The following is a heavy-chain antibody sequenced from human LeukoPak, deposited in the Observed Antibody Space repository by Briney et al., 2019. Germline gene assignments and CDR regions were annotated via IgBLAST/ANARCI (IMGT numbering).Heavy chain of an antibody. V-gene: IGHV3-23*01. CDR2: ISGSGGST. CDR3: AKDLDSSGYYFDY. Sequence: GGSLRLSCAASGFTFSSYAMSWVRQAPGKGLEWVSAISGSGGSTYYADSVKGRLTISRDNSKNTLYLQMNSLRAEDTAVYYCAKDLDSSGYYFDYWGQGTLVTVSS. J-gene: IGHJ4*02. D-gene: IGHD3-22*01. CDR1: GFTFSSYA.